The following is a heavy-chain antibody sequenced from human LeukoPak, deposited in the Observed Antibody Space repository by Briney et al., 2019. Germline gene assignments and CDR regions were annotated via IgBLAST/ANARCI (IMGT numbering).Heavy chain of an antibody. J-gene: IGHJ4*02. V-gene: IGHV3-21*01. CDR1: GFSFSSYS. CDR3: ARAERHDYGGKPPYFDY. D-gene: IGHD4-23*01. CDR2: IRGSSSYM. Sequence: GGSLRLSCAGSGFSFSSYSLNWVRQAPGKGLEWVSFIRGSSSYMYYADSVKGRFTISRDNAKNSLYLQMNSLRAEDTAVYYCARAERHDYGGKPPYFDYWGQGTLVTVSS.